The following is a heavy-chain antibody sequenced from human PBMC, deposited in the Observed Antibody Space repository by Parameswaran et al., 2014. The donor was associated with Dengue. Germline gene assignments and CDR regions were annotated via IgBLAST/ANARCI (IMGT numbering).Heavy chain of an antibody. CDR2: ISSNGDRT. CDR3: AHLDYAFRSDYGDY. D-gene: IGHD3-3*01. V-gene: IGHV3-64D*06. Sequence: WIRQPPGKGLEYVSGISSNGDRTHYAESVKGRLTISRDNSRNTLYLQMNSVTPEDTAVYYCAHLDYAFRSDYGDYWGRGTLVTVSS. J-gene: IGHJ4*02.